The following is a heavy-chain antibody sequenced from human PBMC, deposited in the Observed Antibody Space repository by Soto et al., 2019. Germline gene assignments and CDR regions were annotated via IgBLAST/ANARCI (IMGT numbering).Heavy chain of an antibody. Sequence: EVHLVESGGGLVQPGGSLRLSCAASGFTFSSYWMYWVRQVPGKGLVWVSRINSDGSSTSYADSVKGRFTISRDDAKNTLYLQMNSLRDEDTAVYYCTRGYDYVWGVYWGQGTLVTVSS. CDR2: INSDGSST. D-gene: IGHD3-16*01. J-gene: IGHJ4*02. V-gene: IGHV3-74*01. CDR1: GFTFSSYW. CDR3: TRGYDYVWGVY.